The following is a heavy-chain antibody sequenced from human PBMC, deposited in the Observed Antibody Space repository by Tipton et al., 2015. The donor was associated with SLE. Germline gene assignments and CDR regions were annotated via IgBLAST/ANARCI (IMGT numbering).Heavy chain of an antibody. CDR2: MYTSGTS. CDR3: ARGLYSSSWYDS. J-gene: IGHJ5*01. D-gene: IGHD2-2*01. V-gene: IGHV4-4*07. CDR1: GGSFSSYY. Sequence: TLSLTCTVSGGSFSSYYWSWIRQPAGKGLEWIGRMYTSGTSNNNPSLNSRVTMSVDSSRKQISLKLTSVTAADSAVYYCARGLYSSSWYDSWGQGILVTVSS.